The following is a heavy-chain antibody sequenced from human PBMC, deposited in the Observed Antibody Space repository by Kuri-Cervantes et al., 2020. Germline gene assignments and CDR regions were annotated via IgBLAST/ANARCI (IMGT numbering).Heavy chain of an antibody. CDR2: IYYSGST. D-gene: IGHD3-22*01. Sequence: SETLSLTCAVYGGSFSGYYWSWIRQPPGKGLEWIGYIYYSGSTNYNPSLKSRVTISVDTSKNQFSLKLSSVTAADTAVYYCAREGYYDSSGYNWFDPWGQGTLVTVSS. V-gene: IGHV4-59*01. J-gene: IGHJ5*02. CDR1: GGSFSGYY. CDR3: AREGYYDSSGYNWFDP.